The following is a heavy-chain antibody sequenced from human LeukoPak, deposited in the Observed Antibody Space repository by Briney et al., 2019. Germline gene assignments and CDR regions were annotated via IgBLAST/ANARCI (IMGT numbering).Heavy chain of an antibody. CDR3: ARDTIAVAGTLYYYYYYGMDV. J-gene: IGHJ6*02. CDR2: ISSSGSTI. D-gene: IGHD6-19*01. CDR1: GFTFSSYE. Sequence: PGGSLRLSCAASGFTFSSYEMNWVRQAPGKGLEWVSYISSSGSTIYYADSVKGRFTISRDNAKNSLYMQMNSLRAEDTAVYYCARDTIAVAGTLYYYYYYGMDVRGQGTTVTVSS. V-gene: IGHV3-48*03.